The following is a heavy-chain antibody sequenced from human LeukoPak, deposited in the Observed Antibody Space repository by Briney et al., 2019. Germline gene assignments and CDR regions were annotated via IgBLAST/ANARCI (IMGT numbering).Heavy chain of an antibody. CDR2: ISGSGDST. CDR3: ARDQSSPYVS. J-gene: IGHJ4*02. Sequence: PGGSLRLSCAASGFTFTSYAMSWVRQAPGKGLEWVSGISGSGDSTYYVDSVKGRFTISRDNSKNTLYLQMNSLRAEDTAVYFCARDQSSPYVSWGQGTLVTVSS. CDR1: GFTFTSYA. V-gene: IGHV3-23*01. D-gene: IGHD3-16*01.